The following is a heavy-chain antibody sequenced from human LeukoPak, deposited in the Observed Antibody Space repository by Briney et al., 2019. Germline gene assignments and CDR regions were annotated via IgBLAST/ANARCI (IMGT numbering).Heavy chain of an antibody. Sequence: GGSLRLSCAAPGFTFSSYAMHWVRQAPGKGLEHVSAISSNGGSTYYANSVKGRFTISRDNSKNTLYLQMGSLRAEDMAVYYCARGDCGGDCYSGDYWGQGTLVTVSS. V-gene: IGHV3-64*01. J-gene: IGHJ4*02. CDR3: ARGDCGGDCYSGDY. D-gene: IGHD2-21*02. CDR1: GFTFSSYA. CDR2: ISSNGGST.